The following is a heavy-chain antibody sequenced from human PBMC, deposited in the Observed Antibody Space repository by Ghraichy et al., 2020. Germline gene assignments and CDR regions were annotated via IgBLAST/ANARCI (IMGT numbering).Heavy chain of an antibody. CDR1: GYTFTSYD. V-gene: IGHV1-8*02. CDR3: ARGPWLRFLEWLPRSHDAFDI. CDR2: MNPNSGNT. Sequence: ASVKLSCKASGYTFTSYDINWVRQATGQGLEWMGWMNPNSGNTGYAQKFQGRVTMTRNTSISTAYMELSSLRSEDTAVYYCARGPWLRFLEWLPRSHDAFDIWGQGTMVTVSS. D-gene: IGHD3-3*01. J-gene: IGHJ3*02.